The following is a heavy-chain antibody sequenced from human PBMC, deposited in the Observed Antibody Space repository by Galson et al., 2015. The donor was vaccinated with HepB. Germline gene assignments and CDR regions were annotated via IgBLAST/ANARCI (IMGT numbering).Heavy chain of an antibody. Sequence: LRLSCAASGFTFSKYWMYWVRQAPGKRLVWVSRINSDGSSTTYADSVKGRFTVSRDNAKNTLYLQMNSLRVEDTAVYYCASLVAYYYFGMDVWGEGTTVTVSS. D-gene: IGHD2-15*01. V-gene: IGHV3-74*01. CDR2: INSDGSST. CDR3: ASLVAYYYFGMDV. J-gene: IGHJ6*04. CDR1: GFTFSKYW.